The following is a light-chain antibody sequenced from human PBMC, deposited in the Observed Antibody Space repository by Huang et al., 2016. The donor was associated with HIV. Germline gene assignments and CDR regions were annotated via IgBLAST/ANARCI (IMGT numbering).Light chain of an antibody. V-gene: IGKV3-15*01. CDR1: QLVSSQ. CDR3: QQYNDFRST. Sequence: ETVMTQSPVTLSVSPGDRASLSCRSSQLVSSQLAWYQQKPGQAPRLLIYAASTSATGVPARFSGSGAGTEFTLTISTLQSEDSAVYYCQQYNDFRSTFGPGTRVEIK. J-gene: IGKJ3*01. CDR2: AAS.